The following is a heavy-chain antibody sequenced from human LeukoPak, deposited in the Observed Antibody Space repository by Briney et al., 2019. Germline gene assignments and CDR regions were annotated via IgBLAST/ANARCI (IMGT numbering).Heavy chain of an antibody. CDR1: GGSVSSGSYY. CDR2: IYYSGST. V-gene: IGHV4-61*01. J-gene: IGHJ4*02. D-gene: IGHD4-17*01. Sequence: SETLSLTCTVSGGSVSSGSYYWSWFGNPPGKGLEWIGYIYYSGSTNYNPSLKSRVTISVDTSKNQFSLKLSSVTAADTAVYYCARQDYGDYGLDYWGQGTLVTVSS. CDR3: ARQDYGDYGLDY.